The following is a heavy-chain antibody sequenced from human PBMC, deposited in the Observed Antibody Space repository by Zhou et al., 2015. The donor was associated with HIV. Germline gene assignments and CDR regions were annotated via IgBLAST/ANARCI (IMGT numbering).Heavy chain of an antibody. CDR2: ISWNSAVI. D-gene: IGHD3-3*01. Sequence: EVQLVESGGGLVQPGRSLRLSCASSGFTFDDYAVHWVRQTPGKGLEWVSGISWNSAVIGYADSVKGRFTISRDNAKNSLYLQMNSLRAEDTAVYYCARVFSDFWSGLRSWGQGTLVTVSS. J-gene: IGHJ5*02. V-gene: IGHV3-9*01. CDR3: ARVFSDFWSGLRS. CDR1: GFTFDDYA.